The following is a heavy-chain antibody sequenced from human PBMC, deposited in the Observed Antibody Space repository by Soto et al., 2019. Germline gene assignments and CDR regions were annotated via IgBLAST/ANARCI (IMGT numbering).Heavy chain of an antibody. V-gene: IGHV4-59*08. CDR3: ARRNTYYDFWSGYYTGFVFDY. J-gene: IGHJ4*02. Sequence: SETLSLTCTVSGGSISSYYWSWIRQPPGKGLEWIGYIYYSGSTNYNPSLKSRVTISVDTSKNQFSLKLSSVTAADTAVYYCARRNTYYDFWSGYYTGFVFDYWGQGTLVTVSS. CDR1: GGSISSYY. CDR2: IYYSGST. D-gene: IGHD3-3*01.